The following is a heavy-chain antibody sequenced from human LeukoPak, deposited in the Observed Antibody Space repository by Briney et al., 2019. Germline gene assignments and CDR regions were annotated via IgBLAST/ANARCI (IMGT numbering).Heavy chain of an antibody. V-gene: IGHV4-39*07. Sequence: MASETLSLTCTVSGDSITSTNYYWGWIRQSPGKGLEWIGSLYFSGDTSYNPSLKSRVTISVDTSKNQFSLKLSSVTAADTAVYYCARDSGSPPFEYFDYWGQGTLVTVSS. J-gene: IGHJ4*02. CDR1: GDSITSTNYY. CDR2: LYFSGDT. D-gene: IGHD1-26*01. CDR3: ARDSGSPPFEYFDY.